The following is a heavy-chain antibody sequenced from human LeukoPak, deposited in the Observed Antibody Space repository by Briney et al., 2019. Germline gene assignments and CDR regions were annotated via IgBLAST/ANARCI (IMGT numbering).Heavy chain of an antibody. D-gene: IGHD3-22*01. CDR2: ISYDGSNK. Sequence: GGSLRLSCAASGFTFSSYAMHWVRQAPGKGLEWVAVISYDGSNKYYADSVKGRFTISRDNSKNTLYLQMNSLRAEDTAVYYCARDPYYYDSSGYSIYDAFDIWGQGTMVTVSS. J-gene: IGHJ3*02. CDR1: GFTFSSYA. V-gene: IGHV3-30-3*01. CDR3: ARDPYYYDSSGYSIYDAFDI.